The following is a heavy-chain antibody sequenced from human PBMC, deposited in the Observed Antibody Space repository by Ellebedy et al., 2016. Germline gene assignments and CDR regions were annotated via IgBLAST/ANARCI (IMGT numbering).Heavy chain of an antibody. J-gene: IGHJ6*02. CDR2: ISYDGSNK. CDR3: ARVPELERHYYYGMDV. V-gene: IGHV3-30*03. CDR1: GFTFSSYG. D-gene: IGHD1-1*01. Sequence: GESLKISCAASGFTFSSYGMHWVRQAPGKGLEWVAVISYDGSNKYYADSVKGRFTISRDNSKNTLYLQMNSLRAEDTAVYYCARVPELERHYYYGMDVWGQGTTVTVSS.